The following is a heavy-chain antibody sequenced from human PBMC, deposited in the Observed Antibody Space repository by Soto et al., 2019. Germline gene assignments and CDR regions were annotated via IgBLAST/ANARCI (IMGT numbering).Heavy chain of an antibody. CDR2: ISYDGSNK. J-gene: IGHJ6*03. CDR1: GFTFSSYG. V-gene: IGHV3-30*03. D-gene: IGHD3-3*01. CDR3: ASRTHIYDFWSGYLPWYYYYYMVV. Sequence: GSLRLSCAASGFTFSSYGMHWVRQAPGKGLEWVAGISYDGSNKYYADSVKGRFTISRDNSKNTLYLQMNSLRAEDTAVYYCASRTHIYDFWSGYLPWYYYYYMVVWCKGTTVTDSS.